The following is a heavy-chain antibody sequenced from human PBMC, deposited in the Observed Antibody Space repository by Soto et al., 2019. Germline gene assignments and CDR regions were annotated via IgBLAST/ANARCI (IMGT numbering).Heavy chain of an antibody. J-gene: IGHJ3*02. V-gene: IGHV1-69*13. CDR2: IIPIFGTA. Sequence: ASVEVSCKASGGTFSSYAISWVRQAPGQGLEWMGGIIPIFGTANYAQKFQGRVTITADESTSTAYMELSSLRSEDTAVYYCARPKGIAAAGTGAFDIWGQGTMVTVSS. D-gene: IGHD6-13*01. CDR3: ARPKGIAAAGTGAFDI. CDR1: GGTFSSYA.